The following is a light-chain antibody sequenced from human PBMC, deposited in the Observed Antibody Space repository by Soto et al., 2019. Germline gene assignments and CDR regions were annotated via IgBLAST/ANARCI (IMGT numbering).Light chain of an antibody. CDR1: SSNIGSNF. Sequence: QSVLTQPPSASGTPGQRVTISCSGSSSNIGSNFVYWYQQLPGTAPKLLIYRDNQRPSGVPDRFSGSRSGTSASLAISGLRSEDEADYYCQSCDSSLSGSGVFGTGTKVTVL. V-gene: IGLV1-47*01. CDR3: QSCDSSLSGSGV. CDR2: RDN. J-gene: IGLJ1*01.